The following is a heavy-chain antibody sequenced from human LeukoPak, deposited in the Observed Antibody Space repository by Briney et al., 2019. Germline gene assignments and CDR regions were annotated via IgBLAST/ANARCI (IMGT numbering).Heavy chain of an antibody. CDR3: ARSSSSGYYYYYMDV. CDR2: IYHSGST. J-gene: IGHJ6*03. CDR1: GGSISSSSYY. D-gene: IGHD6-6*01. Sequence: SETLSLTCTVSGGSISSSSYYWGWIRQPPGKGLEWIGSIYHSGSTYYNPSLKSRVTISVDTSKNQFSLKLSSVTAADTAVYYCARSSSSGYYYYYMDVWGKGTTVTVSS. V-gene: IGHV4-39*07.